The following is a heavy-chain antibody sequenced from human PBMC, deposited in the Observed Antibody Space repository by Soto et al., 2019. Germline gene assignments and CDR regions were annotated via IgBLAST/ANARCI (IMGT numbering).Heavy chain of an antibody. J-gene: IGHJ6*02. CDR2: ISSSSSNI. Sequence: EVQLVESGGGLVQPGGSLRLSCAASGFTFSSYSMNWVRQAPGKGLEWVSYISSSSSNIYYADSVKGRFTISRDNAKNSLYLQMNSLRDEDTALYYCASIFITGLHYYYYYGMDVWGPGTTVTVSS. D-gene: IGHD1-20*01. CDR1: GFTFSSYS. CDR3: ASIFITGLHYYYYYGMDV. V-gene: IGHV3-48*02.